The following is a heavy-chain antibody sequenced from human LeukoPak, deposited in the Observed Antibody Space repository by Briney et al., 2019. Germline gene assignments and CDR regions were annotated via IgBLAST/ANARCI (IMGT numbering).Heavy chain of an antibody. D-gene: IGHD3-3*01. V-gene: IGHV3-23*01. CDR2: ISGSADGT. Sequence: GGSLKLSCAASGFTFSNYAMSWVRQAPGKGLEWVSAISGSADGTYYADSVKGRFIISRDNSKNTLYLQMNSLRAEDTAAYYCAKAPGHDFWSGYFHFDYWGQGTLVTVSS. CDR3: AKAPGHDFWSGYFHFDY. J-gene: IGHJ4*02. CDR1: GFTFSNYA.